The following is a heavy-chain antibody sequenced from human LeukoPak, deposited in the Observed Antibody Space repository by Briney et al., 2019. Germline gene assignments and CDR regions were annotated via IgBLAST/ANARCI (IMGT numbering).Heavy chain of an antibody. Sequence: SETLSLTCTVIGDSISSYYWSWIRQPPGKGLEWIGSIYYSGITSYNPSLKSRVIISVHTSKNQFSLKLSSVTAADAAVYYCARDQSGSYIFDYWGQGTLVTVSS. CDR3: ARDQSGSYIFDY. J-gene: IGHJ4*02. D-gene: IGHD1-26*01. V-gene: IGHV4-59*01. CDR1: GDSISSYY. CDR2: IYYSGIT.